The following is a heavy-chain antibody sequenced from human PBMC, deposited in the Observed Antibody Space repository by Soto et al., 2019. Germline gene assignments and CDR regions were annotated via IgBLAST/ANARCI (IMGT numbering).Heavy chain of an antibody. CDR1: GGSISSSSYY. CDR2: IYYSGST. CDR3: ARLSRGYWSFDL. V-gene: IGHV4-39*01. Sequence: SETLSLTCTVSGGSISSSSYYWGWIRQPPGKGLEWIGSIYYSGSTYYNPSLKSRVTISVDTSKNQFSLKLSSVTAADTAVYYCARLSRGYWSFDLWGRGTLVTVSS. J-gene: IGHJ2*01.